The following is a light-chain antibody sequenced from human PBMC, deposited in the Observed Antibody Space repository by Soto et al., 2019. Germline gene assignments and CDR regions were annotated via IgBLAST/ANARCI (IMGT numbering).Light chain of an antibody. CDR2: GAS. J-gene: IGKJ1*01. Sequence: EIVLTQSPGTLSLSPGERATLSCRASQSVSSSYLAWYQQKPGQAPRLLIYGASSRATGIPDRFSGSGSWTDLTLTISRLEPEDFAVYYCQQYGSAPWTFGQGTKVEIK. CDR1: QSVSSSY. CDR3: QQYGSAPWT. V-gene: IGKV3-20*01.